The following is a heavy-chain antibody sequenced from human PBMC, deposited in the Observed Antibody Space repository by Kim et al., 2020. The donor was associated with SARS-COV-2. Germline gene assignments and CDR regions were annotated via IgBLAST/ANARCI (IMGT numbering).Heavy chain of an antibody. CDR3: ARDYYDSSGYSGAFDY. D-gene: IGHD3-22*01. Sequence: SVKVSCKASGGTFSSYAISWVRQAPGQGLEWMGGIIPIFGTANYAQKFQGRVTITADESTSTAYMELSSLRSEDTAVYYCARDYYDSSGYSGAFDYWGQGTLVTVSS. CDR1: GGTFSSYA. V-gene: IGHV1-69*13. J-gene: IGHJ4*02. CDR2: IIPIFGTA.